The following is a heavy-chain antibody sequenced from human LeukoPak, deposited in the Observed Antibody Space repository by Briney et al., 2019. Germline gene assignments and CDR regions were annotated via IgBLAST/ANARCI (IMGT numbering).Heavy chain of an antibody. Sequence: SQTLSLTCTVSGGSISSGDYYWSWIRQPPGKGLEWIGYIYYSGSTYYNPSLKSRVTISVDTSKNQSSLKLSSVTAADTAVYYCARVKWGSSSWFDPWGQGTLVTVSS. J-gene: IGHJ5*02. CDR2: IYYSGST. CDR3: ARVKWGSSSWFDP. V-gene: IGHV4-30-4*01. D-gene: IGHD6-13*01. CDR1: GGSISSGDYY.